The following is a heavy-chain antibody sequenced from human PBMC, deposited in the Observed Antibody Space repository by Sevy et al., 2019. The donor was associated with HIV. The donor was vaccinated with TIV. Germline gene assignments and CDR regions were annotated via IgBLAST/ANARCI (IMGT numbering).Heavy chain of an antibody. J-gene: IGHJ4*02. CDR3: ARVYYYDSSGYYPPFDY. D-gene: IGHD3-22*01. V-gene: IGHV3-21*01. Sequence: AGSLRLSCAASGFTFSSYSMNWVRQAPGKGLEWVSSISSSSSYIYYADSVKGRFTISRDNAKNSLYLQMNSLRAEDTAVYYCARVYYYDSSGYYPPFDYWGQGTLVTVSS. CDR1: GFTFSSYS. CDR2: ISSSSSYI.